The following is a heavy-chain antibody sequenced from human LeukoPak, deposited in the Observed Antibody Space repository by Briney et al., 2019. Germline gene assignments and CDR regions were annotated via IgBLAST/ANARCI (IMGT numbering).Heavy chain of an antibody. D-gene: IGHD1-26*01. Sequence: GGSLRLSCAASGFTFSSYSMNWVRQAPGKGLEWVSSISSSSSYIYYADSVKGRFTISRDNAKDSLYLQMNSLRAEDTAVYYCAKIRWELVDAFDIWGQGTMVTVSS. J-gene: IGHJ3*02. V-gene: IGHV3-21*04. CDR3: AKIRWELVDAFDI. CDR2: ISSSSSYI. CDR1: GFTFSSYS.